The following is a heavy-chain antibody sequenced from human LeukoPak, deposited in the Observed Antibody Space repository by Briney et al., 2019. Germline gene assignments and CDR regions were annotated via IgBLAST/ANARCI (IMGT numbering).Heavy chain of an antibody. D-gene: IGHD3-10*01. CDR1: GGLISSYY. Sequence: SETLSLTCTVSGGLISSYYWSWIRQPPGKGLEWIGYIHYSGSTNYNPSLKSRVTISGDTSKNQVSLKVTSVTAADTAVYYCGRVPSAGSGTYYIDYWGQGTLVTVSS. V-gene: IGHV4-59*01. CDR3: GRVPSAGSGTYYIDY. CDR2: IHYSGST. J-gene: IGHJ4*02.